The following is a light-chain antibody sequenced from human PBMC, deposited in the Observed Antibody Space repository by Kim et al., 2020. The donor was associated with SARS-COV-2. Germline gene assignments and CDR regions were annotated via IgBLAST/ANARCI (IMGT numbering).Light chain of an antibody. Sequence: DIQMTQSPPTLSASVGDRVTITCRASQTITTWLAWYQQKPGKAPNLLICEVSTLEDGVPSRFSGGGSGTEFTLTIASLQPDDFATYYCQQYHTFPWTLAQGTKVEIK. V-gene: IGKV1-5*01. J-gene: IGKJ1*01. CDR1: QTITTW. CDR3: QQYHTFPWT. CDR2: EVS.